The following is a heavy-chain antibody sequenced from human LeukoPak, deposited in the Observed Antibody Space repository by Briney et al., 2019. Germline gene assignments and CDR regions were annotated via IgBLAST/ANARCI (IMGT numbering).Heavy chain of an antibody. J-gene: IGHJ3*02. Sequence: SETLSLTCTVSGGSISSYYWSWIRQPPGKGLEWIGYIYNSGSTNYNPSLKSRVTISVDTSKNQFSLKLSSVTAADTAVYYCARRLGSAYCGGDCYSSAFDIWGQGTMVTVSS. D-gene: IGHD2-21*02. V-gene: IGHV4-4*09. CDR1: GGSISSYY. CDR2: IYNSGST. CDR3: ARRLGSAYCGGDCYSSAFDI.